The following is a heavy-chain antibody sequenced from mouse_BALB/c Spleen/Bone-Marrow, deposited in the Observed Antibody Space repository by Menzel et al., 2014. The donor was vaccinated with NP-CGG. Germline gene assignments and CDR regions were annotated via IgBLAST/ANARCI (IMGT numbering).Heavy chain of an antibody. CDR2: IDTSDSYT. V-gene: IGHV1-69*01. J-gene: IGHJ1*01. D-gene: IGHD2-10*02. Sequence: VQLQQSGAELVMPGASAKMSCKASGYTFTDYWMHWVKQRPGQGLEWIGAIDTSDSYTTYNQNFKDKATLTVDESSSTAYMQFSSLTSEDSAVYYCARRYGHYWYFDVWGAGTTVTVSS. CDR3: ARRYGHYWYFDV. CDR1: GYTFTDYW.